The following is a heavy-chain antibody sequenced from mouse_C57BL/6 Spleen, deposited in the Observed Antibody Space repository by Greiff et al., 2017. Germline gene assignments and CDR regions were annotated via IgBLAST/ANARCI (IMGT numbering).Heavy chain of an antibody. V-gene: IGHV1-7*01. J-gene: IGHJ4*01. Sequence: VQRVESGAELAKPGASVKLSCKASGYTFTSYWMHWVKQRPGQGLEWIGYINPSSGYTKYNQKFKDKATLTADKSSSTAYMQLSSLTYEDSAVYYCARSPGNYEGAMDYWGQGTSVTVSS. CDR3: ARSPGNYEGAMDY. CDR1: GYTFTSYW. D-gene: IGHD2-1*01. CDR2: INPSSGYT.